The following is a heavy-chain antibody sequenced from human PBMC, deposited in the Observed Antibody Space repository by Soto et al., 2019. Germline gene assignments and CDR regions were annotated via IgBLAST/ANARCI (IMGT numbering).Heavy chain of an antibody. CDR2: VYSNDDK. CDR1: GYSLRTSGGG. V-gene: IGHV2-5*01. CDR3: TNMTGSGFYGMDV. D-gene: IGHD3-10*01. Sequence: SGPTLVNTTQTLTLTCTFSGYSLRTSGGGAGWVRQPPGKALDCLALVYSNDDKRFSPSRKSRLTITKDTSKNQVVLTMTNMDPVDTATYYCTNMTGSGFYGMDVWGQGT. J-gene: IGHJ6*02.